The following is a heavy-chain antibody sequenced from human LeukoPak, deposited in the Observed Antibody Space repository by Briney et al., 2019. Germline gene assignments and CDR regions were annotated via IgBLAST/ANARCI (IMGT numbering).Heavy chain of an antibody. CDR2: IYSGGST. V-gene: IGHV3-53*01. J-gene: IGHJ4*02. Sequence: PGGSLRLSCAASGFTVSSNYMSWVRQAPGKGLEWVSVIYSGGSTYYADSVKGRFTISRDNSKNTLYLQMNSLRAEDTAVYYCARDPGYYGSGSYYYWGQGTLVTVSS. D-gene: IGHD3-10*01. CDR3: ARDPGYYGSGSYYY. CDR1: GFTVSSNY.